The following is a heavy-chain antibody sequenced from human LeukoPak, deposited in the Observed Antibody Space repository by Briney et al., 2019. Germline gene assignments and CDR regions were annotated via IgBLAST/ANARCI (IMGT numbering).Heavy chain of an antibody. CDR1: GYTFTSYG. CDR2: ISAYNGNT. Sequence: ASVTVSCKASGYTFTSYGISWVRQAPGQGLEWMGWISAYNGNTNYAQKLQGRVTMTTDTSTSTAYMELRSLRSDDTAVYYCARVDTAMVDLYYYYYGMDVWGQGTTVTVSS. CDR3: ARVDTAMVDLYYYYYGMDV. V-gene: IGHV1-18*01. J-gene: IGHJ6*02. D-gene: IGHD5-18*01.